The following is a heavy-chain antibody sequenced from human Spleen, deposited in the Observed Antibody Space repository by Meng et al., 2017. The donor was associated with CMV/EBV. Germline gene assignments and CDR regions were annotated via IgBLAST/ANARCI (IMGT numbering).Heavy chain of an antibody. V-gene: IGHV4-4*02. Sequence: VSGGSISGTNWWSWARQPPGKGLEWIGDVYHSGSTNYNPFLKSRVTISVDKSKNQFSLKLSPVTAADTAVYYCARGDGSSSSFYFDYWGQGTLVTVSS. CDR3: ARGDGSSSSFYFDY. D-gene: IGHD6-6*01. J-gene: IGHJ4*02. CDR2: VYHSGST. CDR1: GGSISGTNW.